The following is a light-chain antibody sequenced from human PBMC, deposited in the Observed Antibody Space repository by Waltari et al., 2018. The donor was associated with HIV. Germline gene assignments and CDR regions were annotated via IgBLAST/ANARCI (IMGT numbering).Light chain of an antibody. CDR1: QNIGKM. V-gene: IGKV1-5*01. CDR3: QQYNSHSRT. Sequence: DIQMTQSPSTVSASVGDTVTVTCRASQNIGKMLAWYQQKPGKAPGLLIYEASTLEVGVASLFSGGGSGTEFTLTISLLQPDDFATYYCQQYNSHSRTFGQGTKVEIK. J-gene: IGKJ1*01. CDR2: EAS.